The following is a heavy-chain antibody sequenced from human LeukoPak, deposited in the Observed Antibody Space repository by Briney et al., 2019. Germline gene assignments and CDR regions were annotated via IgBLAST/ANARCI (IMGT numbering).Heavy chain of an antibody. V-gene: IGHV3-23*01. CDR1: GFTFSNYA. J-gene: IGHJ6*02. D-gene: IGHD4-17*01. CDR3: AKALTSGTFPYYGMDV. CDR2: ISGSGGYT. Sequence: GGSLRLSCAVSGFTFSNYAMSWVRQAPGKGLEWVSSISGSGGYTYYADSVKGRFTISRDNSKNTLYLQMNSLRAEDTAVYYCAKALTSGTFPYYGMDVWGQGTTVTVSS.